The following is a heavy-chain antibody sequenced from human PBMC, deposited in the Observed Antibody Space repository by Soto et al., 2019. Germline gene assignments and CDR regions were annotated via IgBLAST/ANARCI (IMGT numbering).Heavy chain of an antibody. CDR1: GFTFSSYG. CDR3: ATPKRGYYYDSSGYYY. Sequence: PVGSLRLSCAASGFTFSSYGMHWVRQAPGKGLEWVAVISYDGSNKYYADSVKGRFTISRDNSKNTLYLQMNSLRAEDTAVYYCATPKRGYYYDSSGYYYWGQGTLVTVSS. CDR2: ISYDGSNK. V-gene: IGHV3-30*03. D-gene: IGHD3-22*01. J-gene: IGHJ4*02.